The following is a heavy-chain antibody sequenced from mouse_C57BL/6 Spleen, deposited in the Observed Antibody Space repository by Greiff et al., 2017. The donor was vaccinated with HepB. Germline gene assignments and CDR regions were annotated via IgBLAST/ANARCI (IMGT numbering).Heavy chain of an antibody. D-gene: IGHD2-4*01. CDR2: IYPGSGNT. V-gene: IGHV1-76*01. CDR1: GYTFTDYY. J-gene: IGHJ3*01. Sequence: VQLVESGAELVRPGASVKLSCKASGYTFTDYYINWVKQRPGQGLEWIARIYPGSGNTYYNEKFKGKATLTAEKSSSTAYMQLSSLTSEDSAVYFCARERDYDYTWFAYWGQGTLVTVSA. CDR3: ARERDYDYTWFAY.